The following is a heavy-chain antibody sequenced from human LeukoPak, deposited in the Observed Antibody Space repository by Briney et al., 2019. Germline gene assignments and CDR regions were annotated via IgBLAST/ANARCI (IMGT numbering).Heavy chain of an antibody. CDR2: ISGSGGST. J-gene: IGHJ5*02. CDR3: AKGSGSGWYGWLDP. D-gene: IGHD6-19*01. V-gene: IGHV3-23*01. Sequence: PGGSLRLSCAASGFTFSIYAMSWVRQAPGKGLEWVSGISGSGGSTYNADSVKGRFTISRDNSKNTLYLQMNSLRAEDTAVYYCAKGSGSGWYGWLDPWGQGTLVTVSS. CDR1: GFTFSIYA.